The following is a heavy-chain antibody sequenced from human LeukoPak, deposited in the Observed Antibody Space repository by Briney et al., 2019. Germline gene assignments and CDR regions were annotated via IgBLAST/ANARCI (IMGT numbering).Heavy chain of an antibody. CDR3: ASHYGSGSYYNEAFDI. J-gene: IGHJ3*02. CDR2: INSEGSST. Sequence: GGSLRLSCAASGFTFSSYWMHWVRQAPGKGLVWVSRINSEGSSTSYADSVKGRFTISRDNAKNTLYLQMNSLRAEDTAVYYCASHYGSGSYYNEAFDIWGQGTMVTVSS. V-gene: IGHV3-74*01. D-gene: IGHD3-10*01. CDR1: GFTFSSYW.